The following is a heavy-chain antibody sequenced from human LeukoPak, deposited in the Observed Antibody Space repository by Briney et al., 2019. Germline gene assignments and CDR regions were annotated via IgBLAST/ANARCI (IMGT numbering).Heavy chain of an antibody. D-gene: IGHD3-10*01. CDR2: INTNTGNP. CDR1: GYTFTTYA. CDR3: ARFTGSSPYYFDC. Sequence: ASVKVSCKASGYTFTTYAMNWVRQAPGQGLEWMGWINTNTGNPTYAQRFTGRFVFSLDTSVSAAYLQISSLKAEDTAVYYCARFTGSSPYYFDCWGQGTLVTVSS. J-gene: IGHJ4*02. V-gene: IGHV7-4-1*02.